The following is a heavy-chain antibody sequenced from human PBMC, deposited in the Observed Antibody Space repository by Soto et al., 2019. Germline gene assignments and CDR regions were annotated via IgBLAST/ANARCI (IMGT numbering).Heavy chain of an antibody. D-gene: IGHD6-19*01. Sequence: DVQLVESGGGLVQPGRSLRLSCAASGFTFDDYAMHWVRQAPGKGLEWVSGISWNSGSIGYADSVKGRFTISRDNAKNSLYLQMNSLRAEDTALYYCAKDMIAVAGADAFDIWGQGTMVTVSS. J-gene: IGHJ3*02. V-gene: IGHV3-9*01. CDR3: AKDMIAVAGADAFDI. CDR2: ISWNSGSI. CDR1: GFTFDDYA.